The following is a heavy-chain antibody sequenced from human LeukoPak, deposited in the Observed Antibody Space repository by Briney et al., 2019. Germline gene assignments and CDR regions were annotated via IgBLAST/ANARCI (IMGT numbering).Heavy chain of an antibody. CDR2: INPNSGGT. V-gene: IGHV1-2*02. CDR1: VYTFTAYS. J-gene: IGHJ3*02. D-gene: IGHD3-10*01. Sequence: ASVKVSCKASVYTFTAYSMHCVRQARGQGLEWMGWINPNSGGTNYAQKFQGRVTMTRDTSITTAYMELSRLRSDDTAVYYCARDLDYYGSGSFFNIWGQGTMVTVSS. CDR3: ARDLDYYGSGSFFNI.